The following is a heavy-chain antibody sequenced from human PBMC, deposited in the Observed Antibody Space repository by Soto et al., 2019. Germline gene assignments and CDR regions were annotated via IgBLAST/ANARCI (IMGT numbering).Heavy chain of an antibody. CDR3: ASGSHSSTWPEYFQH. Sequence: QVQLVESGGGVVQPGRSLRLSCAASGFTFSSYAMHWVRQAPGKGLEWVAVISYDGSNEYYADSVTGRFTISKDTSKKTLYLQMNSLRAEDTAVYYCASGSHSSTWPEYFQHWGQGTLLTFSS. J-gene: IGHJ1*01. D-gene: IGHD6-13*01. CDR1: GFTFSSYA. V-gene: IGHV3-30-3*01. CDR2: ISYDGSNE.